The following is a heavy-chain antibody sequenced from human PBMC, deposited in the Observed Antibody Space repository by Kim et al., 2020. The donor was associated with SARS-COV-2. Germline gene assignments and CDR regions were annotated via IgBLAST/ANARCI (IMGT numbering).Heavy chain of an antibody. V-gene: IGHV3-30*04. CDR2: ISYDGSNK. CDR1: GFTFSSYA. Sequence: GGSLRLSCAAPGFTFSSYAMHWVRQAPGKGLEWVAVISYDGSNKYYADSVKGRFTISRDNSKNTLYLQMNSLRAEDTAVYYCARDGGYYGSGDAFDIWGQGTMVTVSS. D-gene: IGHD3-10*01. J-gene: IGHJ3*02. CDR3: ARDGGYYGSGDAFDI.